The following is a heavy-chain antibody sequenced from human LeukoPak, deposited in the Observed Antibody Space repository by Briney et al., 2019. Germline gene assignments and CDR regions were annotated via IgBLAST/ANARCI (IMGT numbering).Heavy chain of an antibody. CDR2: IIPIFGTA. CDR3: ARSLYYYDSSGYYPIGY. CDR1: GYTFTRNY. D-gene: IGHD3-22*01. V-gene: IGHV1-69*13. Sequence: ASVKVSCKASGYTFTRNYINWLRQAPGQGLEWMGGIIPIFGTANYAQKFQGRVTITADESTSTAYMELSSLRSEDTAVYYCARSLYYYDSSGYYPIGYWGQGTLVTVSS. J-gene: IGHJ4*02.